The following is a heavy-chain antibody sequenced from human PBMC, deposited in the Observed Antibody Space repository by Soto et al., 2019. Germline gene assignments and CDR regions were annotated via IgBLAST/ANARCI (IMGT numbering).Heavy chain of an antibody. J-gene: IGHJ4*02. D-gene: IGHD1-1*01. V-gene: IGHV3-30-3*01. Sequence: QVQLVESGGGVVQPGRSLRLSCTASGFTFSNYGMHWVRQAPGKGLEWVAVISYDDETDYEDSMKGRLTISRDNSKSTLYLQMNSLRPEATAVYYCARDRDNVAAYYFDYWGQGTLVTVSS. CDR1: GFTFSNYG. CDR3: ARDRDNVAAYYFDY. CDR2: ISYDDET.